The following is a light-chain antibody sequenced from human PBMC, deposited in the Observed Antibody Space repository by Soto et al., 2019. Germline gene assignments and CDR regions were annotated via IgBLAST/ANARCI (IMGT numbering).Light chain of an antibody. V-gene: IGLV2-14*01. CDR2: EVS. J-gene: IGLJ3*02. CDR1: SSDVGGYKY. Sequence: QSALTQPASVSGSPGQSITISCTGTSSDVGGYKYVSWYQQHPGKAPKLIIYEVSDRPSGVSNRFSGSKSGNTASLTISGRQAEDEADYYCSSYTGSSILGFGGGTKLTVL. CDR3: SSYTGSSILG.